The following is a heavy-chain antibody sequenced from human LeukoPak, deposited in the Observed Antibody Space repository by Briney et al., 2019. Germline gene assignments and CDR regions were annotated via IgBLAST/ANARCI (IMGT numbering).Heavy chain of an antibody. V-gene: IGHV3-21*04. D-gene: IGHD5-24*01. CDR1: GFTFSDYS. CDR2: ISSSSSYI. CDR3: AKGGPQFFDY. Sequence: GGSLRLSCAASGFTFSDYSMNWVRQAPGEGLEWVSSISSSSSYIYYADSVKGRFTISRDNAKNSLYLQMNSLRAEDTAVYFCAKGGPQFFDYWGQGSLVTVSS. J-gene: IGHJ4*02.